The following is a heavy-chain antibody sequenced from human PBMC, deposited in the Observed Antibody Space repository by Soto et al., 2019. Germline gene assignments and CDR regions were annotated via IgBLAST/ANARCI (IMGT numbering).Heavy chain of an antibody. D-gene: IGHD2-15*01. CDR1: GYTFTSYA. J-gene: IGHJ3*02. V-gene: IGHV1-3*01. Sequence: ASMKVSCKASGYTFTSYAMHWVRQAPGQRLEWMGWINAGNGNTKYSQKFQGRVTITGDTSASTAYMELSSLRSEDTAVYYCAREGVVVTDAFDIWGQGTMVTVSS. CDR3: AREGVVVTDAFDI. CDR2: INAGNGNT.